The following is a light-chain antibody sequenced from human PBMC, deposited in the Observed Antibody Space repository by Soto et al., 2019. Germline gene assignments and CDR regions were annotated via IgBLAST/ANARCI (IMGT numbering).Light chain of an antibody. CDR2: GAY. CDR3: XQYNXWPPYT. V-gene: IGKV3-15*01. CDR1: QSVSNN. J-gene: IGKJ2*01. Sequence: EIVMTQSPATLSVSPGERATLSCRASQSVSNNLAWYQQKPGQAPRLLIYGAYTRATGFPARFSGSGSGTEFTLTISSLQSEDFXVYFXXQYNXWPPYTFGQGTKLEIK.